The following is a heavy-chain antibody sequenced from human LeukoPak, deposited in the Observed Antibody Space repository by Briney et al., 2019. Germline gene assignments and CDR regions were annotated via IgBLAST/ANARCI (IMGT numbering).Heavy chain of an antibody. CDR1: GFTFSSYA. D-gene: IGHD6-19*01. CDR3: AKDHLRGFSSGWSGYDY. V-gene: IGHV3-23*01. Sequence: PGGSLRLSCAASGFTFSSYAMSWVRQAPGKGLEWVSAISGSGGSTYYADSVKGRFTISRDNSKTTLYLQMNSLRAEDTAVYYCAKDHLRGFSSGWSGYDYWGQGTLVTVSS. CDR2: ISGSGGST. J-gene: IGHJ4*02.